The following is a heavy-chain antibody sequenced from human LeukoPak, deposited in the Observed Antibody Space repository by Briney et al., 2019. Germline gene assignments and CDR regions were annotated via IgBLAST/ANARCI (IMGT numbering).Heavy chain of an antibody. D-gene: IGHD6-19*01. CDR3: AKEAHSSGWYTYYFDY. CDR2: IWYDGSNK. V-gene: IGHV3-33*06. J-gene: IGHJ4*02. Sequence: GRSLRLSCAAAGFTFSSYGMHWVRQAPGKGLEWVAVIWYDGSNKYYADSVKGRFTISRDNSKNTLYLQMNSLRAEDTAVYYCAKEAHSSGWYTYYFDYWGQGTLVTVSS. CDR1: GFTFSSYG.